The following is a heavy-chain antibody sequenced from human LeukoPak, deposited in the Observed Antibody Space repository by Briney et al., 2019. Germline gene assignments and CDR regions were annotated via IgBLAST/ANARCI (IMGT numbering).Heavy chain of an antibody. D-gene: IGHD3-22*01. CDR2: IIPIFGTA. Sequence: SVKVSCKASGYTFTSYYMHWVRQAPGQGLEWMGGIIPIFGTANYAQKFQGRVTITADESTSTAYMELSSLRSEDTAVYYCARDYDSSGYYFDYWGQGTLVTVSS. CDR1: GYTFTSYY. CDR3: ARDYDSSGYYFDY. J-gene: IGHJ4*02. V-gene: IGHV1-69*13.